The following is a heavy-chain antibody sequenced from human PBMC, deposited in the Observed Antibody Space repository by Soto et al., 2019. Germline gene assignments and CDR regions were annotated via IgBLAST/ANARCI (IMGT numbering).Heavy chain of an antibody. CDR3: AKRSSSSTFDY. CDR1: GFTFRRYD. J-gene: IGHJ4*02. V-gene: IGHV3-23*01. CDR2: ITGSGSST. Sequence: PGGSLRLSCAASGFTFRRYDMNWVRQAPGKGLEWVSFITGSGSSTYNAESVKGRFTISRDNSKNTLYLQMNSLRAEDTAVYYCAKRSSSSTFDYWGQGTLVTVSS. D-gene: IGHD6-6*01.